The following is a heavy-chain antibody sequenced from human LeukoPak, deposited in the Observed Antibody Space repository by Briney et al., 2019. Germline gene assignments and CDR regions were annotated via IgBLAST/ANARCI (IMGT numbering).Heavy chain of an antibody. V-gene: IGHV3-23*01. D-gene: IGHD3-22*01. CDR2: ISGSGGST. CDR1: GFTFSSYA. Sequence: PGGSLRLSCAASGFTFSSYAMSWVRQAPGKGLEWVSAISGSGGSTYYADSVKGRFIISRDNSKNTLYLQMNRLRAEDTAVYYCAKEWGGSSGYRVSFDYWGQGTLVTVSS. J-gene: IGHJ4*02. CDR3: AKEWGGSSGYRVSFDY.